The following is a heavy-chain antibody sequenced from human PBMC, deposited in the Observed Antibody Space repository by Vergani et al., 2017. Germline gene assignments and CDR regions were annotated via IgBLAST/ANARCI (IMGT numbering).Heavy chain of an antibody. D-gene: IGHD3-9*01. CDR1: GGSFNPYY. CDR3: ARVMYRDEASTGYRLEGMDI. CDR2: IYSTGST. Sequence: QVQLEESGPGLVKPSETLYLTCTVSGGSFNPYYWRWIRQSPGKGLEWIGYIYSTGSTNYNPSLNSRVTMSVDTSKNQFSLKLRSVTAADTAVYFCARVMYRDEASTGYRLEGMDIWGQGTTVTISS. J-gene: IGHJ6*02. V-gene: IGHV4-59*13.